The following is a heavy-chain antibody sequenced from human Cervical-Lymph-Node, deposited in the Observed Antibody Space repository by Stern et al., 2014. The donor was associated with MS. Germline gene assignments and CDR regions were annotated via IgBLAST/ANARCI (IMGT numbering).Heavy chain of an antibody. CDR1: GGTIGSYT. CDR3: ARDP. J-gene: IGHJ5*02. CDR2: INPILDIP. V-gene: IGHV1-69*09. Sequence: VQLEESGAEAKKPGSSVKVSCKGSGGTIGSYTITCVRQAPGKGLEWMGRINPILDIPNYAQKFQGRVAFTADTSTNTAYMELSSLRSEDAAVYYCARDPGG.